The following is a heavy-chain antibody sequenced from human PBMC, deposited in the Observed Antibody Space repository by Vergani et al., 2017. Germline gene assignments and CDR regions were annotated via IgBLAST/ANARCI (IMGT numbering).Heavy chain of an antibody. CDR3: TRHIPCGDGACLHFDH. J-gene: IGHJ4*02. CDR1: ESSLISNE. V-gene: IGHV5-51*01. Sequence: EVMLVQSGAEVKKPGESLKISCKYSESSLISNEIVWVRQMSGKGLQWMGNINPIDSKIAYSPSFQGQAIMSLDKSITTAYLQLRSLKASNTAIYYCTRHIPCGDGACLHFDHWGQGTQVTVSS. CDR2: INPIDSKI. D-gene: IGHD2-21*01.